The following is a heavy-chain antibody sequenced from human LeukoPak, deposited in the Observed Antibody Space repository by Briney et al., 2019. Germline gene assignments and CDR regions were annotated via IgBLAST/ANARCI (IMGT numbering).Heavy chain of an antibody. Sequence: SETLSLTCTVSGGSISNYYWTWIRQPPGKGLECIGYVYDSGSTNYNPSLKSRVTISVDTSKNRFSLKLNSVTAADTAVYYCARAPLSSGWYGYFDYWGQGTLVTVSS. CDR2: VYDSGST. D-gene: IGHD6-19*01. V-gene: IGHV4-59*01. J-gene: IGHJ4*02. CDR1: GGSISNYY. CDR3: ARAPLSSGWYGYFDY.